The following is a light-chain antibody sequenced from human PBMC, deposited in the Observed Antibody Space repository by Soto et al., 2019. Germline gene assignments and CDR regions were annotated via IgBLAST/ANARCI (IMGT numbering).Light chain of an antibody. CDR2: DAS. V-gene: IGKV3-11*01. CDR3: HHYGTSHFT. CDR1: QSVSSY. Sequence: EIVLTQSPVTLSLSPGERATLSCRASQSVSSYLAWYQQKPGQAPRLLIYDASNRATGIPARFSGGGSGTDFTLTIDNLEPEDFAVYYCHHYGTSHFTFGPGTKVDI. J-gene: IGKJ3*01.